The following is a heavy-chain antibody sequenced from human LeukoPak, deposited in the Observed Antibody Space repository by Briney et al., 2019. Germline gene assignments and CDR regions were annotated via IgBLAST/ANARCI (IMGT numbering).Heavy chain of an antibody. J-gene: IGHJ4*02. D-gene: IGHD4-17*01. CDR1: GFTFSSCS. CDR3: ARGRTTVTTDVGY. V-gene: IGHV3-21*01. CDR2: ISSSSSYI. Sequence: PGGSLRLSCAASGFTFSSCSMNWVRQAPGKGLEWVSSISSSSSYIYYADSVKGRFTISRDNAKNSLYLQMNSLRAEDTAVYYCARGRTTVTTDVGYWGQGTLVTVSS.